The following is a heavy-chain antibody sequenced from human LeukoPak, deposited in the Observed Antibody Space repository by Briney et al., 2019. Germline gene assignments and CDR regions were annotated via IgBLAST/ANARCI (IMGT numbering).Heavy chain of an antibody. D-gene: IGHD2-8*01. CDR3: VRNGPFDY. CDR2: IKQDGSEK. V-gene: IGHV3-7*01. Sequence: GGSLRLSCAASGFTFSTYRMGWVRQAPGKGLEWVANIKQDGSEKYYVDSVKGRFTISRDNAKNSLFLQMNSLRAEDTAVYYCVRNGPFDYWGQGTLVTVSS. J-gene: IGHJ4*02. CDR1: GFTFSTYR.